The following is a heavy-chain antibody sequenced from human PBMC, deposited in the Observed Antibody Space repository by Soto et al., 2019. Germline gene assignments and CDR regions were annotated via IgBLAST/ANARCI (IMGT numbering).Heavy chain of an antibody. Sequence: SESLSATGTVHGASITGSFFCSWIRQPAGKGLEWIGRFSLSVTTNYNPSLRSRVTMSADVSKNQFSLRLTSVTAADTALYYCARGMTPPGAPAWYYFDSWGHGTLVTVSS. CDR2: FSLSVTT. V-gene: IGHV4-4*07. CDR1: GASITGSFF. D-gene: IGHD2-8*02. J-gene: IGHJ4*01. CDR3: ARGMTPPGAPAWYYFDS.